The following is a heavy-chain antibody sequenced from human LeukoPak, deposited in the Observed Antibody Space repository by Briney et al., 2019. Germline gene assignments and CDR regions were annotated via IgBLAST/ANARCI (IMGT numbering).Heavy chain of an antibody. CDR3: ARDRPIVVVVYYCYGTDV. Sequence: ASVKVSCKASGYTFTGYYMHWVRQAPGQGLEWMGWINPNSGGTNYAQKFQGRVTMTRDTSISTAYMELSRLRSDDTAVYYCARDRPIVVVVYYCYGTDVWGQGTTVTVSS. J-gene: IGHJ6*02. V-gene: IGHV1-2*02. CDR2: INPNSGGT. D-gene: IGHD2-15*01. CDR1: GYTFTGYY.